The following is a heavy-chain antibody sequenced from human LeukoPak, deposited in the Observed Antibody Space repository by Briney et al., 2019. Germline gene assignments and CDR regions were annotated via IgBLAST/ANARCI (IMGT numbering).Heavy chain of an antibody. CDR1: GYTFTGYY. CDR2: INPNSGGT. CDR3: ARDLRGYSYGNFDY. V-gene: IGHV1-2*02. D-gene: IGHD5-18*01. J-gene: IGHJ4*02. Sequence: ASVKVSCKASGYTFTGYYMHWVRQAPGQGLEWMGWINPNSGGTNYAQKFQGRVTMTRDTSISTAYMELSRLRSVDTAVYYCARDLRGYSYGNFDYWGQGTLVTVSS.